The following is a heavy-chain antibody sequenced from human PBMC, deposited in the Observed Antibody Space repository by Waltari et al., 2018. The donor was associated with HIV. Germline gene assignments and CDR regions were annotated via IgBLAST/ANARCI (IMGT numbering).Heavy chain of an antibody. Sequence: QVQLQESGPGLVKPSETLSLTCAVSGYSISSGYYWGWIRQPPGKGLEWIGSLYHSGDTYYNPSLTSRIAISLDTSKNHFSLKLSSVTAADTAVYFCARAVLRYFDNWFDPWGQGTLVTVS. CDR2: LYHSGDT. CDR1: GYSISSGYY. J-gene: IGHJ5*02. V-gene: IGHV4-38-2*01. CDR3: ARAVLRYFDNWFDP. D-gene: IGHD3-9*01.